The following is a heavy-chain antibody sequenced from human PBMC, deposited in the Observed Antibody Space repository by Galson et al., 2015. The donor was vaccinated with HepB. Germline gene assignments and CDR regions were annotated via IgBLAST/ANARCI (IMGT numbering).Heavy chain of an antibody. Sequence: SLRLSCAASGFTFSSYAMSWVRQAPGKGLEWVSAISGSGGSTYYADSVKGRFTISRDNSKNTLYLQMNSLRAEDTAVYYCAIQRRSGWIHWFDPWGQGTLVTVSS. J-gene: IGHJ5*02. CDR3: AIQRRSGWIHWFDP. CDR1: GFTFSSYA. CDR2: ISGSGGST. V-gene: IGHV3-23*01. D-gene: IGHD6-19*01.